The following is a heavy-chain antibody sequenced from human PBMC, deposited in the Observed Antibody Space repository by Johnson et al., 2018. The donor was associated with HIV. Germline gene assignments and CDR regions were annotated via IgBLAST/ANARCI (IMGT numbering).Heavy chain of an antibody. CDR3: ARVRGLIAFDI. CDR2: ISYDGSNK. V-gene: IGHV3-30-3*01. Sequence: VQLVESGGGSVQPGGSLRLSCAASGFTFSSYDMHWVRQAPGKGLNWVAVISYDGSNKDYAYSVKGRFTISRDNSKDTLYLQMDGLRPEDTAVYYCARVRGLIAFDIWGQGTMVTVSS. D-gene: IGHD3-22*01. CDR1: GFTFSSYD. J-gene: IGHJ3*02.